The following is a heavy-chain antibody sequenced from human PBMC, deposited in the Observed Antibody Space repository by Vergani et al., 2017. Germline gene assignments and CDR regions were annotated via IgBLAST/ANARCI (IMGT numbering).Heavy chain of an antibody. CDR2: IWYDGSNK. CDR1: GFTFSSYG. J-gene: IGHJ3*02. Sequence: VQLLESGGGLVQPGRSLRLSCAASGFTFSSYGMHWVRQAPGKGLEWVAVIWYDGSNKYYADSVKGRFTISRDNSKNTLYLQMNSLRAEDTAVYYCARDHRDYNNYPGTFDIWGQGSMVTVSS. D-gene: IGHD5-24*01. V-gene: IGHV3-33*01. CDR3: ARDHRDYNNYPGTFDI.